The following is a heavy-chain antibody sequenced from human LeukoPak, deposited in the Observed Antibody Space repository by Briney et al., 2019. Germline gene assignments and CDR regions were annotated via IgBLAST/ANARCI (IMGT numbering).Heavy chain of an antibody. J-gene: IGHJ4*02. CDR3: TRDRSRAEDD. CDR2: INQGGSDK. V-gene: IGHV3-7*01. Sequence: PGGSLRLSCAASGFTFSGHWMSWVRQAPGNGLESVANINQGGSDKYYVDSVKGRFTISRDNANNLLYLQMNSLRGEDTAVYYCTRDRSRAEDDWGQGTLVTVSS. CDR1: GFTFSGHW. D-gene: IGHD1-14*01.